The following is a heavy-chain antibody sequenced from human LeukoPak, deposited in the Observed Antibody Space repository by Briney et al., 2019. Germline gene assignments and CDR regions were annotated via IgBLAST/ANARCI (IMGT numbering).Heavy chain of an antibody. D-gene: IGHD4-11*01. J-gene: IGHJ5*02. Sequence: SETLSLTCAVYGGSFSGYYWRWIRQPPGKGLEWIGEINHSGSTNYNPSLKSRVTISVDTSKNQFSLKLSSVTAADTAVYYCARKTAVTTYWFDPWGQGTLVTVSS. CDR1: GGSFSGYY. V-gene: IGHV4-34*01. CDR2: INHSGST. CDR3: ARKTAVTTYWFDP.